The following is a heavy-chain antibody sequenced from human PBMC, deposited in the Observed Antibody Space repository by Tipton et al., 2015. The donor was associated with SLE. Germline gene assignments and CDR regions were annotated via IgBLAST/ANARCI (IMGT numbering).Heavy chain of an antibody. J-gene: IGHJ3*02. CDR3: ANLKGAFDI. CDR2: ISYDGGKK. CDR1: GFMFGSYA. V-gene: IGHV3-30*04. Sequence: SLRLSCTASGFMFGSYAMHWVRQAPGKGLEWVAVISYDGGKKNYADSVKGRFTISRDNSKNTLYLQMNSLRAEDTAVYYCANLKGAFDIWGQGTMVTVSS.